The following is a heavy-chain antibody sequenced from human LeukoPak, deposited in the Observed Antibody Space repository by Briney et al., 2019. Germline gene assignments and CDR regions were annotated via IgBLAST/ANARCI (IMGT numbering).Heavy chain of an antibody. CDR2: INPDSGAT. CDR3: ARLDYGVNSGY. CDR1: GYSVTAYY. Sequence: SVKVSCKASGYSVTAYYIQWVRQAPGQGLEWMGWINPDSGATNYAQKFQGRVTMTRDTSINTAYMELSRLRSDDTAVYYCARLDYGVNSGYWGQGTLVTVSS. J-gene: IGHJ4*02. D-gene: IGHD4-23*01. V-gene: IGHV1-2*02.